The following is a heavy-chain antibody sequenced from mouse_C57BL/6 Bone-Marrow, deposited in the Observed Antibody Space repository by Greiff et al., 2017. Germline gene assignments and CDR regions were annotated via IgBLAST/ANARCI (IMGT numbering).Heavy chain of an antibody. CDR1: GFTFSSYG. CDR3: ARQGYYYGSDWYFDV. V-gene: IGHV5-6*02. CDR2: ISSGGSYT. Sequence: DVKLVESGGDLVKPGGSLKLSCAASGFTFSSYGMSWVRQTPDKRLEWVATISSGGSYTYYPDSVKGRFTISRDNAKNTLYLQMSSLKSEDKAMYYCARQGYYYGSDWYFDVWGTGTTVTVSS. J-gene: IGHJ1*03. D-gene: IGHD1-1*01.